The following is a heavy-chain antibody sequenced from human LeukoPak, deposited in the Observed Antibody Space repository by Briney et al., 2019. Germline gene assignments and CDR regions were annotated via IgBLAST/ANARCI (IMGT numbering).Heavy chain of an antibody. J-gene: IGHJ4*02. Sequence: PGESLKISCKGSGFSFSTNWIGWVRQMPGKGLEWMGIIYPADSDARYSSSLQGQVTISADKSITTASLQWRSLKASDTATYYCARLTPGVGATAEYWGQGTPVTVSS. CDR1: GFSFSTNW. CDR2: IYPADSDA. CDR3: ARLTPGVGATAEY. D-gene: IGHD1-26*01. V-gene: IGHV5-51*01.